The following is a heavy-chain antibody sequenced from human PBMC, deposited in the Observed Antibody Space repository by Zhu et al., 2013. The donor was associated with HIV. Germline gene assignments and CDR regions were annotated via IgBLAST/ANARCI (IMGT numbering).Heavy chain of an antibody. CDR3: ARAWAYSSGREGYYYMDV. CDR1: DTPLSAT. J-gene: IGHJ6*03. V-gene: IGHV1-2*02. CDR2: STLTVEA. D-gene: IGHD6-13*01. Sequence: QVQLVQSGAEVKKPGAVSEGRPARLLDTPLSATMCTGCDRPLAKGLSGWDGSTLTVEAQIMHRKFQGRVTMTRDTSISTAYIDLSRLRSDDTAVYYCARAWAYSSGREGYYYMDVWGKGTTVTVSS.